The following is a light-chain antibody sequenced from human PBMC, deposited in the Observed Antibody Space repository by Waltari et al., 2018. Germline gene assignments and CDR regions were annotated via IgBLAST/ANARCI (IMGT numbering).Light chain of an antibody. V-gene: IGKV3D-15*01. CDR3: QQYNYWPWT. CDR1: QSVSST. CDR2: STS. Sequence: EIVMTQSPATLSVSPGESATLSCRASQSVSSTFAWYQQKPGQAPRLLIYSTSTRATDIPARFSGSGSGTEFTLTISSLQSEDFAIYYCQQYNYWPWTFGQGTRVEIK. J-gene: IGKJ1*01.